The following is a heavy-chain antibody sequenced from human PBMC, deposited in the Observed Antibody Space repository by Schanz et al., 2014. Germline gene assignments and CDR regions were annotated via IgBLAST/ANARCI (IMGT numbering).Heavy chain of an antibody. J-gene: IGHJ4*02. Sequence: QVQLVESGGGVVQPGRSLRLSCAASGFNFSNYAMNWVRQAPGRGLEWVSYISSSGSYTNYADSVKGRFTTSRDNGKKSMYLQMNSLRAEDTAVYYCARLDSSSWYPRYWGQGTLVTVSA. CDR2: ISSSGSYT. CDR1: GFNFSNYA. V-gene: IGHV3-11*05. D-gene: IGHD6-13*01. CDR3: ARLDSSSWYPRY.